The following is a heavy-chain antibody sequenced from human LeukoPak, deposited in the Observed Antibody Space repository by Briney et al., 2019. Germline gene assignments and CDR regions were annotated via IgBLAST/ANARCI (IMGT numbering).Heavy chain of an antibody. Sequence: SETLSLTCTVSGGSISSGSYYWSWIRQPAGKGLEWIGRIYTSGSTNYNPSLKSRVTISVDTSKNQFSLKLSSVTAADTAVYYCTRDTPLSGIDYWGQGTLVTVSS. J-gene: IGHJ4*02. D-gene: IGHD2-15*01. CDR2: IYTSGST. CDR3: TRDTPLSGIDY. V-gene: IGHV4-61*02. CDR1: GGSISSGSYY.